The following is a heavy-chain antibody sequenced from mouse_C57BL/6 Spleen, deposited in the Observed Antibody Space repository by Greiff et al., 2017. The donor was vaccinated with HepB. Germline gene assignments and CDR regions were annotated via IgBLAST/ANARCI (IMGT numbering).Heavy chain of an antibody. CDR1: GYTFTSYG. Sequence: QVQLKESGAELARPGASVKLSCKASGYTFTSYGISWVKQRTGQGLEWIGEIYPRSGNTYYNEKFKGKATLTADKSSSTAYMELRSLTSEDSAVYFCARRSITTVVATNAMDYWGQGTSVTVSS. J-gene: IGHJ4*01. CDR3: ARRSITTVVATNAMDY. V-gene: IGHV1-81*01. CDR2: IYPRSGNT. D-gene: IGHD1-1*01.